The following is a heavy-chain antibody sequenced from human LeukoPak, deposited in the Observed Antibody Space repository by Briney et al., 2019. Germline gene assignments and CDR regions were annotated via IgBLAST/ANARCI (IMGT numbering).Heavy chain of an antibody. J-gene: IGHJ5*02. CDR3: ARALGYCSGGSCTRGYNWFDP. Sequence: SETLSLTCTVSGGSISSSSYYWGWIRQPPGKGLEWIGSIYYSGSTYYNPSLKSRVTISVDTSKNQFSLKLSFVTTADTAVYHCARALGYCSGGSCTRGYNWFDPWGQGTLVTVPS. CDR2: IYYSGST. CDR1: GGSISSSSYY. V-gene: IGHV4-39*01. D-gene: IGHD2-15*01.